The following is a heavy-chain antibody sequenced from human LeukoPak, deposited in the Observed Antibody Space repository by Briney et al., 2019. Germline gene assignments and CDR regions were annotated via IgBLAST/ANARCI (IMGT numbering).Heavy chain of an antibody. J-gene: IGHJ4*02. D-gene: IGHD5-18*01. Sequence: GGSLRLSCAASGFTFSSYGMHWVRQAPGKGLEWVAVIWYDGSNKYYASSVKGRFTISRDNSKNTLSLQMNSLRAEDTAVYYCVPHINYSYQYWGRGTQVTVS. CDR2: IWYDGSNK. V-gene: IGHV3-33*01. CDR3: VPHINYSYQY. CDR1: GFTFSSYG.